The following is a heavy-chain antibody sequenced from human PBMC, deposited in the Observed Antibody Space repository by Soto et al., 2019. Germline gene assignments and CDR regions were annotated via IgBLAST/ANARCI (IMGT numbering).Heavy chain of an antibody. D-gene: IGHD2-21*02. V-gene: IGHV4-4*02. J-gene: IGHJ3*02. CDR2: IYHSGRA. CDR3: ARVPGVVVSADDAFDI. CDR1: GGSVSSSNW. Sequence: QVQLQESGPGLVKPSGTLSLTCAVSGGSVSSSNWWRWVRQSPGKGLEWMGEIYHSGRAHYNPSLKRRATISLDKSKCQLSLRLTSVTAADTAVYYWARVPGVVVSADDAFDIWGPGTRSIVSS.